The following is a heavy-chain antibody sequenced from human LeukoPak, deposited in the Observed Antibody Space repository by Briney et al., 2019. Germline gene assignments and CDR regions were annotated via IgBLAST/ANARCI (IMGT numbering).Heavy chain of an antibody. CDR3: ARGFYDSSGYYGYDY. D-gene: IGHD3-22*01. J-gene: IGHJ4*02. V-gene: IGHV4-30-4*01. CDR1: GGSISSGDYY. Sequence: PSETLSLTCTVSGGSISSGDYYWGWIRQPPGKGLEWIGYIYYSGSTYYNPSLKSRVTISVDTSKNQFSLKLSSVTAADSAVYYCARGFYDSSGYYGYDYWGQGTLVTVSS. CDR2: IYYSGST.